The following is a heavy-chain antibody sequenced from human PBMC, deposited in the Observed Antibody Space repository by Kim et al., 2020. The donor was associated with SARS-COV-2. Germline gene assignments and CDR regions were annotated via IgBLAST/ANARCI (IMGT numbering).Heavy chain of an antibody. CDR2: IWYDGSNK. V-gene: IGHV3-33*06. Sequence: GGSLRLSCAASGFTFSSYGMHWVRQAPGKGLEWVAVIWYDGSNKYYADSVKGRFTISRDNSKNTLYLQMNSLRAEDTAVYYCAKEKYYYGSGSLFDYWGQGTLVTVSS. J-gene: IGHJ4*02. CDR3: AKEKYYYGSGSLFDY. D-gene: IGHD3-10*01. CDR1: GFTFSSYG.